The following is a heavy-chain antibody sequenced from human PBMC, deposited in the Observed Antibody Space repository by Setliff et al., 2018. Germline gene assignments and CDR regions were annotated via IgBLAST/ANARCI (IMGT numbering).Heavy chain of an antibody. D-gene: IGHD1-26*01. V-gene: IGHV3-33*01. Sequence: PGESLKISCAASGFSFSTYAMHWVRQAPGKGLEWVALIWYDGSNIHYVDSVKGRFTISRDNAKNSLYLQMNSLRAEDTAVYYCARSVGAKSDAFDIWGQGTMVTVSS. CDR3: ARSVGAKSDAFDI. CDR1: GFSFSTYA. CDR2: IWYDGSNI. J-gene: IGHJ3*02.